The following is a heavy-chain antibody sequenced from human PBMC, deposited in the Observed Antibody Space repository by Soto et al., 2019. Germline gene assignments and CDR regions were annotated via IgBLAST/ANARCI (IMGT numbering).Heavy chain of an antibody. D-gene: IGHD5-12*01. V-gene: IGHV3-30*18. CDR3: AKARGEYSGYDYLDY. Sequence: QVQLVESGGGVVQPGRSLRLPCAASGFTFSSYGMHWVRQAPGKGLEWVAVISYDGSNKYYADSVKGRFTISRDNSKNTLYLQMNSLRAEDTAVYYCAKARGEYSGYDYLDYWGQGTLVTVSS. CDR2: ISYDGSNK. CDR1: GFTFSSYG. J-gene: IGHJ4*02.